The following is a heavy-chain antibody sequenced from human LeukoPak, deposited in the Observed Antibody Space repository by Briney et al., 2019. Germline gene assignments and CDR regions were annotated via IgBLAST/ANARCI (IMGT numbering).Heavy chain of an antibody. J-gene: IGHJ3*02. Sequence: GGSLRLSCAASGFTFRSYWMHWVRQAPGKGLVWVSRINSDGSSIAYADSVKGRYTISRDNAKNTLYLQMSSLRAEDTAVHYCARDRVDFWSGYDAFDIWGQGTMVTVSS. CDR2: INSDGSSI. CDR1: GFTFRSYW. D-gene: IGHD3-3*01. V-gene: IGHV3-74*01. CDR3: ARDRVDFWSGYDAFDI.